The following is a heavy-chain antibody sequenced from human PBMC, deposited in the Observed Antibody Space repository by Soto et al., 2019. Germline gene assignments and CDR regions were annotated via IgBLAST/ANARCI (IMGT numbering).Heavy chain of an antibody. J-gene: IGHJ3*02. Sequence: PETLSLTCPVSGGSLSSYYCRWIRQPPGKGLEWIGYIYYSGSTNYNPSLKSRVTISVDTSKNQFSLKLSSVTAADTAVYYCARHQDGSWGFAFDNWGQGTMVTVSS. CDR2: IYYSGST. CDR1: GGSLSSYY. V-gene: IGHV4-59*08. CDR3: ARHQDGSWGFAFDN. D-gene: IGHD2-15*01.